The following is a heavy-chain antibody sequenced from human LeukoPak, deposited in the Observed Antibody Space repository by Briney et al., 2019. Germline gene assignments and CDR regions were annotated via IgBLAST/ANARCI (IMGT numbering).Heavy chain of an antibody. Sequence: ASVKVSCKASGYTFTGYYMHWVRQAPGQGLEWMGWINPNSGGTIYAQKFQGRVTMTEDTSTDTAYMELSSLRSEDTAVYYCATDPYSSRDPNNWFDPWGQGTLVTVSS. CDR3: ATDPYSSRDPNNWFDP. J-gene: IGHJ5*02. CDR1: GYTFTGYY. V-gene: IGHV1-2*02. D-gene: IGHD6-13*01. CDR2: INPNSGGT.